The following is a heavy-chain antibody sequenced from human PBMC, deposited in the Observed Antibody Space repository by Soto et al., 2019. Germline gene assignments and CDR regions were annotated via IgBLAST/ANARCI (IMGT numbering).Heavy chain of an antibody. J-gene: IGHJ6*02. D-gene: IGHD5-18*01. CDR3: ARASGYSYPPAYAMAV. Sequence: QVQLQESGPGLVKPSQTLSLNCTVSGASITHIGDLWTWIRQSPAKGLEWIGYIHHSGKTYYNPSLKSRVTISVDTSKSQVSLKLSSVTAADTAVYYCARASGYSYPPAYAMAVWGQGATVTVSS. V-gene: IGHV4-31*03. CDR1: GASITHIGDL. CDR2: IHHSGKT.